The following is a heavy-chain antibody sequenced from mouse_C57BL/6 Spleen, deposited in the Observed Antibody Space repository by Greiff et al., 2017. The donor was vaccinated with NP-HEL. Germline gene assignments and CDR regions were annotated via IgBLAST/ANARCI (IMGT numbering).Heavy chain of an antibody. Sequence: EVQLQQPGPELVKPGASVKISCKASGYTFTDYNMNWVKQSNGKSLEWIGVINPNYGTTSYNQKFKGKATLTVDQSSSTAYMQLNSLTSEDSAVYYGARWGERRRGYFDYWGKGTTLTVSS. CDR2: INPNYGTT. V-gene: IGHV1-39*01. CDR1: GYTFTDYN. J-gene: IGHJ2*01. CDR3: ARWGERRRGYFDY.